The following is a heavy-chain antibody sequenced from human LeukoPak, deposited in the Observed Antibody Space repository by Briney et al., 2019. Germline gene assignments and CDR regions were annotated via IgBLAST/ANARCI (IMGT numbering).Heavy chain of an antibody. D-gene: IGHD3-3*01. CDR3: AKDGGGSLEWLPPMDV. CDR2: ISDNGAGT. Sequence: PGGSLRLSCAASGFTFSNYGMSWVRQAPGKGLEWVSHISDNGAGTYYADSVKRRFTISRDNSKNTLYLQINSLRAEDTAVYYCAKDGGGSLEWLPPMDVWGQGTTVTVSS. CDR1: GFTFSNYG. J-gene: IGHJ6*02. V-gene: IGHV3-23*01.